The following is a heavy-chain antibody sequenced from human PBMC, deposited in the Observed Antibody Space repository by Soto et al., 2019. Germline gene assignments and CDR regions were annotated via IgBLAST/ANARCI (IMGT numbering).Heavy chain of an antibody. V-gene: IGHV3-23*01. J-gene: IGHJ4*02. CDR2: ISAGGDRT. CDR1: GFTFSHYP. CDR3: ARRV. Sequence: EVQVSESGGGLVQPGGSLRLSCATSGFTFSHYPMNWVRQAPGKGLEWVSGISAGGDRTYYADSVKGRFTIFRDNSKNSVSLQINSLRVEVTAVYCCARRVWGQGTLVTVSS.